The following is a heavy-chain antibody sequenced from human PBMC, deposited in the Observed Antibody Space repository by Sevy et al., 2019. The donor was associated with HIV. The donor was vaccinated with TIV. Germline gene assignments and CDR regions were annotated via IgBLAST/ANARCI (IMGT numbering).Heavy chain of an antibody. J-gene: IGHJ6*02. CDR2: ISGSNGDT. V-gene: IGHV1-18*01. Sequence: ASVKVSCKASGYTFIRYGISWVRQAPGQGLEWMGWISGSNGDTNYAQKVQGRVIMTTDTSTSTAYMERGSLRSDDTAVYYCARDRNNYDSTGYPKGMDVWGQGTTVTVSS. CDR3: ARDRNNYDSTGYPKGMDV. CDR1: GYTFIRYG. D-gene: IGHD3-22*01.